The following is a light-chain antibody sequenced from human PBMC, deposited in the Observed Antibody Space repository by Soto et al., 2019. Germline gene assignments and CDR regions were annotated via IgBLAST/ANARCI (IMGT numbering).Light chain of an antibody. CDR2: EAP. CDR3: QQYHSYPWA. J-gene: IGKJ1*01. Sequence: DIQMTQSPSTLSASVGDRVTITCRASQSINNLLAWYQQKPGKAPNLLIYEAPSLQSGVPSRFSGSGSGTEFNLTITSLQPDDFASYYCQQYHSYPWAFGQGTKVEIK. V-gene: IGKV1-5*03. CDR1: QSINNL.